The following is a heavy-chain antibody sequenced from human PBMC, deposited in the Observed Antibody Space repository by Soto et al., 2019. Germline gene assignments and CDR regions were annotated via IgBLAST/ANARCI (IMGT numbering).Heavy chain of an antibody. J-gene: IGHJ6*02. CDR1: GGTFSSYA. CDR3: ARCSFTYYDFWSGRGGGNYYGIDL. Sequence: QVQLVQSGAEVKKPGSSVKVSCKASGGTFSSYAISWVRQAPGQGLEWMGGIIPIFGTANYAQKFQGRVTITADKSTSTADMELSSLSSEDRAVYYCARCSFTYYDFWSGRGGGNYYGIDLWGQGTTVTVSS. V-gene: IGHV1-69*06. D-gene: IGHD3-3*01. CDR2: IIPIFGTA.